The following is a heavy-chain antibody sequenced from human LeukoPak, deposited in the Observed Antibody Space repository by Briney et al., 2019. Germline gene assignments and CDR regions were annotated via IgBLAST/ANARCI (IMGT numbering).Heavy chain of an antibody. CDR1: GFTFDDYG. V-gene: IGHV3-30*02. D-gene: IGHD4/OR15-4a*01. CDR2: IRYDGSRK. CDR3: AKVSLNMVNDAFDI. Sequence: GGSLRLSCAASGFTFDDYGMSWVRQAPDKGLEWVAFIRYDGSRKYYADSVKGRFTISRDNSKNTLYLQMNSLRAEDTAMYYCAKVSLNMVNDAFDIWGQGTMVSVSS. J-gene: IGHJ3*02.